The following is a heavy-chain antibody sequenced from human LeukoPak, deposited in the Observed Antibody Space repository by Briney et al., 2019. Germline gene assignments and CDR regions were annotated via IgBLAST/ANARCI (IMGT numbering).Heavy chain of an antibody. CDR2: IKSKTDGGTT. J-gene: IGHJ4*02. D-gene: IGHD3-3*01. CDR3: TSEHTSYYDFWSGYYDY. V-gene: IGHV3-15*01. CDR1: GFTFGNAW. Sequence: GGSLRLSCAASGFTFGNAWMSWVRQAPGKGLEWVGRIKSKTDGGTTDYAAPVKGRFTISRDDSKNTLYLQMNSLKTEDTAVYYCTSEHTSYYDFWSGYYDYWGQGTLVTVSS.